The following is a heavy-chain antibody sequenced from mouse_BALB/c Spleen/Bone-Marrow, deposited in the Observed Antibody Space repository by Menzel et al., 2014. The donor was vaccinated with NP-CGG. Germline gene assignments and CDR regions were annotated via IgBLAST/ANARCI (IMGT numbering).Heavy chain of an antibody. Sequence: VQLQQSGAELVRPGTSVKVSCKASGYAFTNYLIDWVKQRPGQGLEWIGVINPGSGGTSYNEKFKGKATLTADKSSSTAYMQLSSLTSDDSAVYFCARRDDAMDYWGQGTSVTVSS. CDR2: INPGSGGT. J-gene: IGHJ4*01. D-gene: IGHD3-3*01. CDR3: ARRDDAMDY. V-gene: IGHV1-54*03. CDR1: GYAFTNYL.